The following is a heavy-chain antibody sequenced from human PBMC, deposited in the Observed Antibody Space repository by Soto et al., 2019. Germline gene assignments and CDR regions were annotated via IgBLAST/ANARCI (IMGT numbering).Heavy chain of an antibody. D-gene: IGHD3-10*01. Sequence: SETLSLTCAVSGGSISSGGYSWSWIRQPPGKGLEWIGYIYHSGSTYYNPSLKSRVTISVDRSKNQFSLKLSSVTAADTAVYYCARWSYGSGSYLWFDPWGQGTLVTVSS. J-gene: IGHJ5*02. CDR2: IYHSGST. CDR1: GGSISSGGYS. CDR3: ARWSYGSGSYLWFDP. V-gene: IGHV4-30-2*01.